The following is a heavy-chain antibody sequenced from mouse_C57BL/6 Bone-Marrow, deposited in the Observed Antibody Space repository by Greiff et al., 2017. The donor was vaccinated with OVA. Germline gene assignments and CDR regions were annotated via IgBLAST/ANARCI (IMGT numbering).Heavy chain of an antibody. CDR3: ARGELTVYYFDY. CDR2: IYPGDGDT. V-gene: IGHV1-82*01. D-gene: IGHD4-1*01. CDR1: GYAFSSSW. J-gene: IGHJ2*01. Sequence: VQLQQSGPELVKPGASVKISCKASGYAFSSSWMNWVKQRPGKGLEWIGRIYPGDGDTNYNGKFKGKATLTADKSSSTAYMQLSSLTSEDSAVYFCARGELTVYYFDYWGQGTTLTVSS.